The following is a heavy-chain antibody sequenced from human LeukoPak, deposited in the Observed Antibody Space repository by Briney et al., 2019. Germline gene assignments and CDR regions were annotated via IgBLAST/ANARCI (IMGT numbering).Heavy chain of an antibody. Sequence: GSLRLSCAASGFTFSSYSMNWVRQAPGKGLEWVSSISSSSSYIYYADSVKGRFTISRDNAKNSLYLQMNSLRAEDTAVYYCARATTYDILTGFSDYWGQGTLVTVSS. CDR3: ARATTYDILTGFSDY. J-gene: IGHJ4*02. CDR1: GFTFSSYS. CDR2: ISSSSSYI. D-gene: IGHD3-9*01. V-gene: IGHV3-21*01.